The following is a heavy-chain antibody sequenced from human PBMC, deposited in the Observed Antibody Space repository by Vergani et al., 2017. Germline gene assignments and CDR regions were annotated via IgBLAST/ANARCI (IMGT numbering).Heavy chain of an antibody. CDR1: GFSIDNGYY. CDR2: IYYSGST. Sequence: QVQLQESGPGLVKPSETLSLTCAVSGFSIDNGYYWDWIRQPPGKGLEWIGNIYYSGSTLYNPSLKSRVTMSVDTSKKQLSLKLMSVTAADTAVFYCARETGRYGGYLDYWGQGTLVTVSS. J-gene: IGHJ4*02. CDR3: ARETGRYGGYLDY. D-gene: IGHD4/OR15-4a*01. V-gene: IGHV4-38-2*02.